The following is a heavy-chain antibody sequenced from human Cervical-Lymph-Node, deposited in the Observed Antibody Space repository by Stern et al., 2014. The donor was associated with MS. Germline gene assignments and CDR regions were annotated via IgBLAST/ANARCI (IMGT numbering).Heavy chain of an antibody. J-gene: IGHJ4*02. CDR2: VSNEGSNQ. D-gene: IGHD2-15*01. Sequence: VQLVESGGGVVQPGRSLRLSCAASGFIFSNYAMHWVRQAPGKGLDWVAFVSNEGSNQFDADSVKGRFTISRDNANNTLYLQMNSLRPEDTAVYYCGRDTCRGGGCYFRYWGQGILITVSS. CDR3: GRDTCRGGGCYFRY. V-gene: IGHV3-30-3*01. CDR1: GFIFSNYA.